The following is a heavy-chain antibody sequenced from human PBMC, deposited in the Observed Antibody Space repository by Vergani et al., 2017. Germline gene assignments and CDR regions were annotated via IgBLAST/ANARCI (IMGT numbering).Heavy chain of an antibody. Sequence: VQLVESGGGVVQPGGSLRLSCAASGFTFSSYGMHWVRQAPGKGLEWVAFIRYDGSNKYYADSVKGRFTISRDNSKNTPYLQMNSLRAEDTAVYYCAKGASLHCSSTSCYGYHYYYYYMDVWGKGTTVTVSS. CDR3: AKGASLHCSSTSCYGYHYYYYYMDV. CDR1: GFTFSSYG. J-gene: IGHJ6*03. V-gene: IGHV3-30*02. CDR2: IRYDGSNK. D-gene: IGHD2-2*01.